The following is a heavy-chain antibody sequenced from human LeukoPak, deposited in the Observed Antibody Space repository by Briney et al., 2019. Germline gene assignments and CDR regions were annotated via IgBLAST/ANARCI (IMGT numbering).Heavy chain of an antibody. Sequence: AGGSLRLSCAASGSTFSTYDMNWVRQAPGKGLEWVSSISSSAHHIAYADSVKGRFTISRDNAKNALYLQVNSLRAEDTAVYYCARGIVPAAFDYWGQGTLVTVSS. CDR3: ARGIVPAAFDY. V-gene: IGHV3-21*01. J-gene: IGHJ4*02. CDR1: GSTFSTYD. D-gene: IGHD2-2*01. CDR2: ISSSAHHI.